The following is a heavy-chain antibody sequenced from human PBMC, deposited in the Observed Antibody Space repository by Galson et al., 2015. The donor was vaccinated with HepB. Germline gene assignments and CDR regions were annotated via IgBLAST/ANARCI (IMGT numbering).Heavy chain of an antibody. V-gene: IGHV3-23*01. D-gene: IGHD3-10*01. Sequence: SLRLSCAASGFTFSSYSMNWVRQAPGKGLEWVSGISGSGGSTYYADFVKGRFTISRDNSRDTLYLQMNSLRAEDTAVYYCAKESGYYASGSYYDYWGQGTLVTVSS. CDR2: ISGSGGST. CDR3: AKESGYYASGSYYDY. J-gene: IGHJ4*02. CDR1: GFTFSSYS.